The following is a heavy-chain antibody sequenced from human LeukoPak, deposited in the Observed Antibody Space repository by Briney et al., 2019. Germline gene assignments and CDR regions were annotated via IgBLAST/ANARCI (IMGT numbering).Heavy chain of an antibody. J-gene: IGHJ4*02. D-gene: IGHD3-10*01. CDR3: ARAPNPYGSGSYYNY. Sequence: PGGSLRLSCAASGFTFSSYSMNWVRQAPGKGLEWVSSISSSSYIYYADSVKGRFTISRDNAKNSLYLQMNSPRAEDTAVYYCARAPNPYGSGSYYNYWGQGTLVTVSS. V-gene: IGHV3-21*01. CDR2: ISSSSYI. CDR1: GFTFSSYS.